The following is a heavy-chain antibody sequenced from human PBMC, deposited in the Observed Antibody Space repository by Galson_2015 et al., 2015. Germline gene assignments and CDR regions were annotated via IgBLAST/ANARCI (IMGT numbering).Heavy chain of an antibody. Sequence: ETLSLTCTVSGGSISSYYWSWIRQPPGKGLEWIGYIYYSGSTNYNPSLKSRVTISVDTSKNQFSLKLSSVTAADTAVYYCARDAGLTVGWFDPWGQGTLVTVSS. CDR3: ARDAGLTVGWFDP. V-gene: IGHV4-59*01. CDR2: IYYSGST. D-gene: IGHD3-10*01. J-gene: IGHJ5*02. CDR1: GGSISSYY.